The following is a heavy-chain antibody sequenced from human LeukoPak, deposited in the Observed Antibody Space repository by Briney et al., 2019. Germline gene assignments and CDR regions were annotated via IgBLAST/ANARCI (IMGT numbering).Heavy chain of an antibody. CDR2: IRSKAYGGTT. J-gene: IGHJ4*02. D-gene: IGHD3-10*01. V-gene: IGHV3-49*03. CDR3: TRVEVVPAFYYYGSGSSFDY. Sequence: GSLRLSCTASGFTLGDYAMSWFRQAPGKGLEWVGFIRSKAYGGTTEYAASVKGRFTISRDDSKSIAYLQMNSLKTEDTAVYYCTRVEVVPAFYYYGSGSSFDYWGQGTLVTVSS. CDR1: GFTLGDYA.